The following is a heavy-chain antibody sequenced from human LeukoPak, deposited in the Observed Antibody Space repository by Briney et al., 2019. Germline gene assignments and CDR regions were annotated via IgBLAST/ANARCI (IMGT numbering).Heavy chain of an antibody. V-gene: IGHV4-39*01. CDR1: GGSISSSSYY. D-gene: IGHD3-22*01. Sequence: SETLSLTCTVSGGSISSSSYYWGWIRQPPGKGLEWNRSIYYSGSTYYNPSLKSRVTISVDTSKNQFSLNLSSVTAADTAVYYCARLYYDSSGYYQFCYFDYWGQGTLVTVSS. CDR2: IYYSGST. J-gene: IGHJ4*02. CDR3: ARLYYDSSGYYQFCYFDY.